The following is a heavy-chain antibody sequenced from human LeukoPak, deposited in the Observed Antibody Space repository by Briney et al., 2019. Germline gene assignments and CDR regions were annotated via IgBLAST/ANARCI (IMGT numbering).Heavy chain of an antibody. Sequence: GESLKISCKGSGYSFTSYWIGWVRQMPGKGLEWMGIIYPGDSDTRYSPSFQGQVTISADKSISTAYLQWSSLKASDTAMYYCAGSKGIAVAGTPQNDAFDIWGQGTMVTVSS. CDR2: IYPGDSDT. V-gene: IGHV5-51*01. CDR3: AGSKGIAVAGTPQNDAFDI. D-gene: IGHD6-19*01. CDR1: GYSFTSYW. J-gene: IGHJ3*02.